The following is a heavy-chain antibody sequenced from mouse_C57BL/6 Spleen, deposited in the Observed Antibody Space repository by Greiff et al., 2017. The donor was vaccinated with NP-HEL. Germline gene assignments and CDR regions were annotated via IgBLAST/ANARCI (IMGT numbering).Heavy chain of an antibody. CDR3: ARDRGIYYDYDGGYFDY. V-gene: IGHV5-16*01. J-gene: IGHJ2*01. CDR2: INYDGSST. D-gene: IGHD2-4*01. Sequence: EVQLVESEGGLVQPGSSMKLSCTASGFTFSDYYMAWVRQVPEKGLEWVANINYDGSSTYYLDSLKSRFIISRDNAKNILYLQMSSLKSEDTATYYCARDRGIYYDYDGGYFDYWGQGTTLTVSS. CDR1: GFTFSDYY.